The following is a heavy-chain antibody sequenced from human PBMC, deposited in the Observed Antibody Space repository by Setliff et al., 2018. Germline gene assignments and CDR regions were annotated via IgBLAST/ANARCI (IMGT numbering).Heavy chain of an antibody. J-gene: IGHJ4*02. Sequence: SETLSLTCAVSGYSISSGYYWGWIRQPPGKGLEWIGSIYHSGSTYYNPSLKSRVTISVDTSKNQFSLKLSSVTAADTAVYYCARFYGSSAFDYWGQGTLVTVSS. CDR1: GYSISSGYY. CDR3: ARFYGSSAFDY. D-gene: IGHD3-10*01. CDR2: IYHSGST. V-gene: IGHV4-38-2*01.